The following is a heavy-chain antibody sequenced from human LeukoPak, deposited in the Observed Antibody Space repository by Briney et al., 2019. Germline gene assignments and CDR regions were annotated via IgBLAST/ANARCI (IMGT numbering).Heavy chain of an antibody. CDR1: GFTFSSYG. Sequence: PGGSLRLSCAASGFTFSSYGMSWVRQAPGKGLEWVAFIRYDGNNKLYADSMKGRFTISRDNSKNTLYLHINSLRAEDTAVYYCVKDNPPDYWGQGTLVIVSA. D-gene: IGHD1-14*01. CDR2: IRYDGNNK. CDR3: VKDNPPDY. J-gene: IGHJ4*02. V-gene: IGHV3-30*02.